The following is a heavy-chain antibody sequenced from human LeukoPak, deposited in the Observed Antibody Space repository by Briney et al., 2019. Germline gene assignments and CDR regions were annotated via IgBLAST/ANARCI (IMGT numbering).Heavy chain of an antibody. V-gene: IGHV4-61*02. J-gene: IGHJ4*02. Sequence: SETLSLTCTVSGGSFSSGSYYWSWIRQPAGKGLEWSGRIYTSGSTNYNPSLKSRVTISVDTSKNQFSLKLSSVTAADTAVYYCARGGGDWGFHQSDYWGQGTLVTVSS. D-gene: IGHD2-21*01. CDR2: IYTSGST. CDR1: GGSFSSGSYY. CDR3: ARGGGDWGFHQSDY.